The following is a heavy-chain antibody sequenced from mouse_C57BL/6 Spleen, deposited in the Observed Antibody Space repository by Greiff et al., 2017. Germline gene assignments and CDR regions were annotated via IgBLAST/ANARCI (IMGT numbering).Heavy chain of an antibody. Sequence: VQLKESGAELVRPGASVKLSCTASGFNIKDDYMHWVKQRPEQGLEWIGWIDPENGDTEYASKFQGKATITADTSSNTAYLQLSSLTSEDTAVYYCTGSNYGNYLDYGGQGTTLTVSS. V-gene: IGHV14-4*01. CDR2: IDPENGDT. D-gene: IGHD2-1*01. J-gene: IGHJ2*01. CDR3: TGSNYGNYLDY. CDR1: GFNIKDDY.